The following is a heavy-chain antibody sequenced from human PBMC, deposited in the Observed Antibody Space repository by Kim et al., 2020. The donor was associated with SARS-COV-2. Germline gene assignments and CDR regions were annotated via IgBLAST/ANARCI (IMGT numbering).Heavy chain of an antibody. J-gene: IGHJ3*02. Sequence: SETLSLTCTVSGGSISSSSYYWGWIRQPPGKGLEWIGSIYYSGSTYYNPSLKSRVTISVDTSKNQFSLKLSSVTAADTAVYYCARSDDYGDPTDAFDIWGQGTMVTVSS. D-gene: IGHD4-17*01. CDR2: IYYSGST. V-gene: IGHV4-39*01. CDR1: GGSISSSSYY. CDR3: ARSDDYGDPTDAFDI.